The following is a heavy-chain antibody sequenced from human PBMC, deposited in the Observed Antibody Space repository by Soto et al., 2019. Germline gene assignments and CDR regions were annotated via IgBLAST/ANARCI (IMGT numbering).Heavy chain of an antibody. J-gene: IGHJ4*02. V-gene: IGHV3-9*01. CDR3: AKDGVTGSNYAENYFDY. CDR1: GFTFDVYA. D-gene: IGHD1-26*01. Sequence: PGGSLRLSCAASGFTFDVYAMHGVRQAPGKGLEWVSGISWNSGSIGYADSVKGRFTISRDNAKNSLYLQMNSLRAEDTALYYCAKDGVTGSNYAENYFDYWGQGTLVTVSS. CDR2: ISWNSGSI.